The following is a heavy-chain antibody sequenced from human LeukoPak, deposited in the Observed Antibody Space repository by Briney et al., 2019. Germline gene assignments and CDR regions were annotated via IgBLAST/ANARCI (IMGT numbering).Heavy chain of an antibody. CDR1: GYTFTCYY. CDR3: ARDSIVYYYDSSGYYYNYFDY. V-gene: IGHV1-2*02. Sequence: ASVKVSCKASGYTFTCYYMHWVRQAPGQGLEWMGWINPNSGDTNYAQKFQGRVTMTRDTSISTAYMELSRLRSDDTAVYYCARDSIVYYYDSSGYYYNYFDYWGQGSLVTVSS. CDR2: INPNSGDT. J-gene: IGHJ4*02. D-gene: IGHD3-22*01.